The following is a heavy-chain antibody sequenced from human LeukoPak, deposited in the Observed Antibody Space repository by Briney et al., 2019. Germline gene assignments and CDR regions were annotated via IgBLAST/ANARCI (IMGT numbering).Heavy chain of an antibody. CDR3: ASGWKYQQWMFDY. D-gene: IGHD2-2*01. J-gene: IGHJ4*02. CDR2: MNPNSGNT. Sequence: ASVKVSCKASGYTFTSYDINWVRQATGQGREWMGWMNPNSGNTGYAQKFQGRVTMTRNTSISTAYMELSSLRSEDTAVYYCASGWKYQQWMFDYWGQGTLVTVSS. V-gene: IGHV1-8*01. CDR1: GYTFTSYD.